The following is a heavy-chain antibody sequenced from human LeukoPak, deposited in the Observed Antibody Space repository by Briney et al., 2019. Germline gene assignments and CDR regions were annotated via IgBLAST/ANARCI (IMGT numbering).Heavy chain of an antibody. J-gene: IGHJ6*02. V-gene: IGHV3-21*01. Sequence: GGSLRLSCAASGFTFSSYSMNWVRQAPGKGLEWVSSISSSSSYIYYADSVKGRFTISRDNAKNSLYLQMNSLRAEDTAVYYCARDMDGDYDGRYGMDVWGQGTTVTVSS. CDR2: ISSSSSYI. D-gene: IGHD4-17*01. CDR3: ARDMDGDYDGRYGMDV. CDR1: GFTFSSYS.